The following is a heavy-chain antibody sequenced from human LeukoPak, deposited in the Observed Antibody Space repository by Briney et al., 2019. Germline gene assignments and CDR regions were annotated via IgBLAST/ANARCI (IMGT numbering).Heavy chain of an antibody. CDR1: GGSFSGYY. D-gene: IGHD3-3*01. Sequence: PSETLSLTCAVYGGSFSGYYWSWIRQPPGKGLEWIGEINHSGSTNYNPSLKSRVTISVDTSKNQFSLKLSSVTAADTAVYYCARARAIFGVVFDPWGRGTLVTVSS. CDR2: INHSGST. V-gene: IGHV4-34*01. CDR3: ARARAIFGVVFDP. J-gene: IGHJ5*02.